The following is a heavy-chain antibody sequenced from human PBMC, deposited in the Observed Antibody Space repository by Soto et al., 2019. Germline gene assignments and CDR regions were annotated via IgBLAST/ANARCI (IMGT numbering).Heavy chain of an antibody. CDR1: GYTLTELS. CDR3: ATAYVEDRDFIDAFDI. V-gene: IGHV1-24*01. CDR2: FDPEDGET. Sequence: ASVKVSCKVSGYTLTELSMHWVRQAPGKGLEWMGGFDPEDGETIYAQKFQGRVTMTEDTSTDTAYMELSSLRSEDTAVYYCATAYVEDRDFIDAFDIWGQGTMVTVSS. D-gene: IGHD3-3*01. J-gene: IGHJ3*02.